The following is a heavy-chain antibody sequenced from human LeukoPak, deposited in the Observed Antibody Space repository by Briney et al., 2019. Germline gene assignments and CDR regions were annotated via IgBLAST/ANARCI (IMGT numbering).Heavy chain of an antibody. Sequence: SETLPLTCAVYGGPFSGYYWSWIRQPPGKVLELIGEINHSGSTYYNPSLKSRVTISVDTSKNQFSLKLSSVTAADTAVYYCARGRGKCSSTSCPHYYYMDVWGKGTTVTVSS. V-gene: IGHV4-34*01. CDR2: INHSGST. D-gene: IGHD2-2*01. CDR1: GGPFSGYY. CDR3: ARGRGKCSSTSCPHYYYMDV. J-gene: IGHJ6*03.